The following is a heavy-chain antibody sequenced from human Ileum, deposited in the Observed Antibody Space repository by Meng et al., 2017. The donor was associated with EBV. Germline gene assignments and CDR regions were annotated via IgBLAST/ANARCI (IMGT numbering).Heavy chain of an antibody. V-gene: IGHV4-4*02. CDR3: ARDPIPVPGRNFDY. D-gene: IGHD6-19*01. Sequence: GQTQGCAPGLVKPSGTLSRTCTVSCDSISSNIWVNWVRQPPGKGLEWIGDIYHSGDSNYNPSLKSRVTISLDNSNNQFSLTLSSVTAADTAVYYCARDPIPVPGRNFDYWGQGTLVTVSS. CDR2: IYHSGDS. J-gene: IGHJ4*02. CDR1: CDSISSNIW.